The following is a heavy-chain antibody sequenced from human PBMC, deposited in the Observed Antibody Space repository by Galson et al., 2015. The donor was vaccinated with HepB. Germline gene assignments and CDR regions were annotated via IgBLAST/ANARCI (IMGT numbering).Heavy chain of an antibody. D-gene: IGHD3-9*01. Sequence: SLRLSCAASGFTFSSYSMNWVRQAPGKGLEWVSYISSSSTIYYADSVKGRFTISRDNAKNSLYLQMNSLRDDDTAVYYCAREGYYDILTGTDYWGQGNLV. CDR2: ISSSSTI. V-gene: IGHV3-48*02. CDR3: AREGYYDILTGTDY. J-gene: IGHJ4*02. CDR1: GFTFSSYS.